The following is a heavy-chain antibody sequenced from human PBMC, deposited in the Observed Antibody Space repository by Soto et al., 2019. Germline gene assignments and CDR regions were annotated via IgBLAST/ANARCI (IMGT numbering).Heavy chain of an antibody. Sequence: QVQLVESGGGVVQPGRSLRLSCAASGFTFSTYAFHWVRQAPGKGLEWVAVISYDGNHKYYADSVKGRFTMSRDNSKNTRYLQMNSLRTEDTAVYYCARDYIVATARLSSSWYYWGQGTLVTVSS. CDR2: ISYDGNHK. V-gene: IGHV3-30-3*01. CDR1: GFTFSTYA. J-gene: IGHJ4*02. D-gene: IGHD5-12*01. CDR3: ARDYIVATARLSSSWYY.